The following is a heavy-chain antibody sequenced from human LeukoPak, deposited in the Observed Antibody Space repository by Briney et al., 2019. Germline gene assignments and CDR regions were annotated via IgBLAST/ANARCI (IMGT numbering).Heavy chain of an antibody. CDR3: TRVTLRGSKYNWFDP. J-gene: IGHJ5*02. CDR2: ITPIIGTT. D-gene: IGHD1-26*01. Sequence: GSSVKVSCTSSGGTFNTHIFNWVRQAPGRGLEWMGKITPIIGTTKYAQRFQARVTITADRSTSTAYLELSGLTYDDTAVYYCTRVTLRGSKYNWFDPWGQGTPVSVSS. CDR1: GGTFNTHI. V-gene: IGHV1-69*08.